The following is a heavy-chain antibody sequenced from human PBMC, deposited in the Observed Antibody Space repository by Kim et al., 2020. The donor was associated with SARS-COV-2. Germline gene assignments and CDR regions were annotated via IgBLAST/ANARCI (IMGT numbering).Heavy chain of an antibody. D-gene: IGHD3-3*01. CDR3: AKDRGVADEKITIFGVVATTHRGNYGMDV. CDR2: ISGSGGST. V-gene: IGHV3-23*01. CDR1: GFTFSSYA. Sequence: GGSLRLSCAASGFTFSSYAMSWVRQAPGKGLEWVSAISGSGGSTYYADSVKGRFTISRDNSKNTRYLQMNSLRAEDTAVYYCAKDRGVADEKITIFGVVATTHRGNYGMDVWGQGTTVTVSS. J-gene: IGHJ6*02.